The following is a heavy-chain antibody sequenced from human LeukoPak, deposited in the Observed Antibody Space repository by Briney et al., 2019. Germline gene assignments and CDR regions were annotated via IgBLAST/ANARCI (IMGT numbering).Heavy chain of an antibody. CDR2: ISYDGSNK. Sequence: GGSLRLSCAASGFTFSSYGMHWVRQAPGKGLEWVAVISYDGSNKYYADSVKGRFTISRDNSKNTLYLQMNSLRAEDTAVYYCARDQYDTWSRRGNFDSWGQGTLVIVSS. CDR1: GFTFSSYG. V-gene: IGHV3-30*03. J-gene: IGHJ4*02. CDR3: ARDQYDTWSRRGNFDS. D-gene: IGHD3-3*01.